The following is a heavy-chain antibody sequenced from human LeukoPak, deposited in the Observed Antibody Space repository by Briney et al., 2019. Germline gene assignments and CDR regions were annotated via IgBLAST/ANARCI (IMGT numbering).Heavy chain of an antibody. J-gene: IGHJ4*02. Sequence: GGSLRLSCAAAGFTFSSYWMHWVRQAPGKGMVWVSRINSVGSSTSYADSVKGRFTISRDNAKNTLYLQMNSLRAEDTAVYYCARVAGDIVVVPAPYFDYWGQGTLVTVSS. CDR1: GFTFSSYW. V-gene: IGHV3-74*01. CDR2: INSVGSST. D-gene: IGHD2-2*01. CDR3: ARVAGDIVVVPAPYFDY.